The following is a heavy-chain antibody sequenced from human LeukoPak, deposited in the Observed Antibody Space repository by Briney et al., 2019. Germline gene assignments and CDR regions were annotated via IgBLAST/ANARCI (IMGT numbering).Heavy chain of an antibody. CDR3: ARAEYGDYHWFDP. Sequence: PSETLSLTCAVYGGSFSGYYWSWIRQPPGKGLEWIREINHSGSTNYNPSLKSRVTISVDTSKNQFSLKLSSVTAADTAVYYCARAEYGDYHWFDPWGQGTLVTVSS. D-gene: IGHD4-17*01. CDR2: INHSGST. J-gene: IGHJ5*02. CDR1: GGSFSGYY. V-gene: IGHV4-34*01.